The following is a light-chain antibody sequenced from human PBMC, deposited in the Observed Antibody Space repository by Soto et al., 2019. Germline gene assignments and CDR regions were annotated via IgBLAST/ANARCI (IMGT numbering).Light chain of an antibody. CDR3: QRYTNWPLT. V-gene: IGKV3-15*01. CDR2: GAS. CDR1: QGIGST. J-gene: IGKJ4*01. Sequence: EIGMTQSPATLAVSPGERATLSCRASQGIGSTLAWYQQKPGQTPRLLIYGASTRATGVPARFSGSGSGTEFNLTINSLHFEDSAVYYCQRYTNWPLTFGGGNKVDIK.